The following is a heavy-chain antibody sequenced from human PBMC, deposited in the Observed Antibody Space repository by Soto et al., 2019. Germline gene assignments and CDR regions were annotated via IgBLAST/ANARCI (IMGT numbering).Heavy chain of an antibody. CDR1: GYPFSGYC. CDR2: INPNSGAT. D-gene: IGHD2-2*01. J-gene: IGHJ5*01. Sequence: ASVKVSCKASGYPFSGYCMHLVLQAPGQGLEWMGWINPNSGATTYTQKVQDRVTMTTDTSTNTAYMELRSLRSDDTAVYYCARRPSADWFDSWGQGTLVTVSS. V-gene: IGHV1-2*02. CDR3: ARRPSADWFDS.